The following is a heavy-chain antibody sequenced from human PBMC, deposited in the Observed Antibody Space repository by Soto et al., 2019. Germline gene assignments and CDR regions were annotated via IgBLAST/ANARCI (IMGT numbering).Heavy chain of an antibody. Sequence: QVQLVQSGAEVKKPGSSVKVSCKASEGTFRSYAFSWVRQAPGQGLEWMGEVIPIFGTTPYAQKFQGRVTNSADESTNTADMELSSLRSEDTAVSYCDRRFIQGNGGDHESFDIWGQGTMVPVST. CDR3: DRRFIQGNGGDHESFDI. J-gene: IGHJ3*02. V-gene: IGHV1-69*01. CDR1: EGTFRSYA. CDR2: VIPIFGTT. D-gene: IGHD2-21*02.